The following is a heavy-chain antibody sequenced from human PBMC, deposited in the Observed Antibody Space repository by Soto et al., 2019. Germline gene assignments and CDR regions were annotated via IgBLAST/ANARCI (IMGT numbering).Heavy chain of an antibody. Sequence: SCKASGDTFTSYYMHWVRQAPGQGLEWIGYIYYDGTTYYNPSLESRVTISVDTSKSQFSLNLSSVTAADTAVYYCARLPHLGFCSGGRCDRDYWSQGTLVTVSS. D-gene: IGHD2-15*01. CDR1: GDTFTSYY. J-gene: IGHJ4*02. V-gene: IGHV4-30-4*08. CDR3: ARLPHLGFCSGGRCDRDY. CDR2: IYYDGTT.